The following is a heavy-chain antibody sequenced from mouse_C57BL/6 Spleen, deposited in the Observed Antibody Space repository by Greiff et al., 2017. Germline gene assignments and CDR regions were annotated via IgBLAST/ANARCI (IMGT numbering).Heavy chain of an antibody. V-gene: IGHV5-9-1*02. D-gene: IGHD1-1*01. CDR3: TRGDYYGREFAY. CDR1: GFTFSSYA. CDR2: ISSGGDYI. Sequence: EVKLVESGEGLVKPGGSLKLSCAASGFTFSSYAMSWVRQTPEKRLEWVAYISSGGDYIYYADTVKGRFTISRDNARNTLYLQMSSLKSEDTAMYYGTRGDYYGREFAYWGQGTLVTVSA. J-gene: IGHJ3*01.